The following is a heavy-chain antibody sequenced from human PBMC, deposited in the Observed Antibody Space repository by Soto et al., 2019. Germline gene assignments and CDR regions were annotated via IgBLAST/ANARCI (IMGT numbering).Heavy chain of an antibody. D-gene: IGHD6-13*01. CDR1: GFTFSSFA. V-gene: IGHV3-64D*08. Sequence: GGSLRLSCSASGFTFSSFAMHWVRQAPGKGLEFVSAISLNGDNTYYAESVKGRFTISRDNSKNTVYLQMSTLRAEDSAIYYCVKYSSSWPTSPNNWFGPWGQGTLVTVSS. CDR3: VKYSSSWPTSPNNWFGP. CDR2: ISLNGDNT. J-gene: IGHJ5*02.